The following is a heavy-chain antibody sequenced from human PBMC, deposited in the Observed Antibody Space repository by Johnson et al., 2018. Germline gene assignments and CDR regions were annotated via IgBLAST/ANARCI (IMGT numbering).Heavy chain of an antibody. CDR3: ARAIVGKGYFQH. CDR1: GFTFGYYA. Sequence: VQLVQSGGGLVQPGRSLRLSCSASGFTFGYYAMSWFRQAPGKGLEWVGFLRSKAYGGTTQSAASVKGRLTISTDDSNTIAYLQMNSLKTEDTAMYYCARAIVGKGYFQHWGQGTLVTVSS. V-gene: IGHV3-49*03. J-gene: IGHJ1*01. D-gene: IGHD1-26*01. CDR2: LRSKAYGGTT.